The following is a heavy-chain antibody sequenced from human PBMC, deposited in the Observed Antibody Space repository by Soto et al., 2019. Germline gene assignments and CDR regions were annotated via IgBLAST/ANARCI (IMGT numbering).Heavy chain of an antibody. V-gene: IGHV4-30-4*01. J-gene: IGHJ4*02. CDR2: ISYSGST. CDR1: GGSISSGDYF. D-gene: IGHD2-2*01. CDR3: AREKGCCSSSRYYGPDY. Sequence: QVQLQESGPGLVKPSQTLSLTCTVSGGSISSGDYFWSWIRQPQGKGREWIGYISYSGSTYYNPSLVSRVTMSVDTSKSQFSLDLSSVTAADTAVYYCAREKGCCSSSRYYGPDYWGQGTLVTVSS.